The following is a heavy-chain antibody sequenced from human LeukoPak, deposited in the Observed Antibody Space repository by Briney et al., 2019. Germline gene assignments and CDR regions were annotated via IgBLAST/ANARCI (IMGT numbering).Heavy chain of an antibody. CDR2: IYPDDSDT. Sequence: GESLKISCKGSGYSFTTYWIGWVRQLPGKGLEWMGIIYPDDSDTRYSLSFQGQVTISADKSISTAYLQWSSLKASDTAMYYCARVGSSGDGRYFDYRGQGTLVTVSS. CDR3: ARVGSSGDGRYFDY. J-gene: IGHJ4*02. D-gene: IGHD7-27*01. V-gene: IGHV5-51*01. CDR1: GYSFTTYW.